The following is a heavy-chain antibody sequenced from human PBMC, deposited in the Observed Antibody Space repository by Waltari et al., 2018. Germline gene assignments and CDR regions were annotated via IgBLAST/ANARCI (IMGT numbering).Heavy chain of an antibody. CDR1: GGSISRGDYY. Sequence: QVQLQESGPGLVKPSQTLSLTCTVSGGSISRGDYYLSWIRQPPGKGLEWIGYIYYSGSTYYNPSLKSRVTISVDTSKNQFSLKLSSVTAADTAVYYCARGGKWELAFDYWGQGTLVTVSS. J-gene: IGHJ4*02. CDR3: ARGGKWELAFDY. V-gene: IGHV4-30-4*08. CDR2: IYYSGST. D-gene: IGHD1-26*01.